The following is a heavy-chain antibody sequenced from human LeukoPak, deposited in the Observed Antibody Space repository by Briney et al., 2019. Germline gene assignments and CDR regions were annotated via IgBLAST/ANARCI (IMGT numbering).Heavy chain of an antibody. CDR1: GFTFSSYS. CDR2: VSSSISYI. CDR3: ARGHDWFSRKVGHAFDI. Sequence: GGSLRLSCAASGFTFSSYSMNWVRQAPGKGLEWVSSVSSSISYIYYADSVKGRFTISRDNAKNSLYLQINSLRAEDTVVYYCARGHDWFSRKVGHAFDIWGQGIMVTVSS. J-gene: IGHJ3*02. V-gene: IGHV3-21*01. D-gene: IGHD3-9*01.